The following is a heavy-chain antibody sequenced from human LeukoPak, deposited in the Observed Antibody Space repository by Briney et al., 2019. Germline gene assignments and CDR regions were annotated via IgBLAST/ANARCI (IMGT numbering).Heavy chain of an antibody. CDR1: GFTFSGSA. CDR3: TRLKSGWSKDNWFDP. CDR2: IRSKANSYAT. V-gene: IGHV3-73*01. Sequence: GGSLILSCAASGFTFSGSAMHWVRQASGKGLEWVGRIRSKANSYATVYAASVKGRFTISRDDSKNTAYLQMNSLKTEDTAVYYCTRLKSGWSKDNWFDPWGQGTLVTVSS. J-gene: IGHJ5*02. D-gene: IGHD6-19*01.